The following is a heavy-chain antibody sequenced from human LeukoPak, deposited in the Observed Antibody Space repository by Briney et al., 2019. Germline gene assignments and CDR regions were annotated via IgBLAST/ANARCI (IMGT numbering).Heavy chain of an antibody. D-gene: IGHD5-24*01. J-gene: IGHJ4*02. CDR1: GGSISSYY. CDR2: IYYSGST. Sequence: SETLSLTCTVSGGSISSYYWSWIRQPPGRGLEWIGYIYYSGSTNYNPSLKSRVTLSVDTSKNQFSLKLSSVTAADTAVYYCARGAMTTTSTFDYWGQGTLVTVSS. CDR3: ARGAMTTTSTFDY. V-gene: IGHV4-59*13.